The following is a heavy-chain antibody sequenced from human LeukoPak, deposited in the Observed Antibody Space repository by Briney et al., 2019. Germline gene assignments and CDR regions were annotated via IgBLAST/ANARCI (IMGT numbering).Heavy chain of an antibody. Sequence: GGSLRLSCAASGFTFSYYEMNWVRQAPGKGLEWVSSISSSSSYIYYADSVKGRFTISRDNAKNSLYLQMNGLRAEDTAVYYCARAIGKQQLVLLYYYYYMDVWGKGTTVTVSS. CDR3: ARAIGKQQLVLLYYYYYMDV. J-gene: IGHJ6*03. V-gene: IGHV3-21*01. CDR1: GFTFSYYE. CDR2: ISSSSSYI. D-gene: IGHD6-13*01.